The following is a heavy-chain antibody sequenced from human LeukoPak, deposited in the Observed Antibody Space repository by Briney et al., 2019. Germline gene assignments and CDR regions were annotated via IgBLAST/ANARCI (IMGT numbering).Heavy chain of an antibody. CDR2: INDSGSS. J-gene: IGHJ5*02. Sequence: SETLSLTCAVYGGSFGGYYWSWIRQPPGKGLEWIGEINDSGSSNYIPSLKSRVTISVDTSKNQFSLKLSSVTAADTAVYYCARAAMANWFDPWGQGTLVTVSS. CDR1: GGSFGGYY. CDR3: ARAAMANWFDP. D-gene: IGHD5-18*01. V-gene: IGHV4-34*01.